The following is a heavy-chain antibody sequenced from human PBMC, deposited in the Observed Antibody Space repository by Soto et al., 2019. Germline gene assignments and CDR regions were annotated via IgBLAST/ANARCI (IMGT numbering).Heavy chain of an antibody. CDR2: TYYSSKLYN. J-gene: IGHJ6*02. D-gene: IGHD5-12*01. CDR3: ARDIAATIPAYYYYGMDV. Sequence: AQAPPITCAVSGGCASGDYTAWHWLRHSPSGVLDWRGSTYYSSKLYNDYAVSVRSRITTNPDTSKNQFSLQLNSVTPEDTAVYYCARDIAATIPAYYYYGMDVWGQGTTVTVSS. CDR1: GGCASGDYTA. V-gene: IGHV6-1*01.